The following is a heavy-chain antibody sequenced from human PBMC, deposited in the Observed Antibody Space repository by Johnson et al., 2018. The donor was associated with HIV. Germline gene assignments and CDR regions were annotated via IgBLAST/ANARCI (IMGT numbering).Heavy chain of an antibody. CDR1: GFSFSDYY. D-gene: IGHD2-8*02. V-gene: IGHV3-11*04. J-gene: IGHJ3*02. CDR2: ISSSTDPI. Sequence: QMQLVESGGGLVKPGGSLRVTCAASGFSFSDYYMSWIRQAPGKGLEWVSYISSSTDPIYYADSVKGRFTISRDNAKNSLSLQMNSLRAEDTAVDYCGRDAFDYRDAGGRLWGAGFDIWGQGTMCTVSS. CDR3: GRDAFDYRDAGGRLWGAGFDI.